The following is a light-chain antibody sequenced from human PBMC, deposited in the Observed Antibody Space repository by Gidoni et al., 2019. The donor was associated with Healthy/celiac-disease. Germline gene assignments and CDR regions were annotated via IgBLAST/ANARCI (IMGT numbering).Light chain of an antibody. J-gene: IGKJ1*01. CDR3: QQYGSSPWT. CDR2: GAS. Sequence: DIVLTQSPGTLSLSPGDRATLSCRASRTVSSSYLAWYQQKPGQAPRLLIYGASSRATGIPDRFSGSGSGTDFTLTISRLEPEDFAVYYCQQYGSSPWTFGQXTRWKSN. V-gene: IGKV3-20*01. CDR1: RTVSSSY.